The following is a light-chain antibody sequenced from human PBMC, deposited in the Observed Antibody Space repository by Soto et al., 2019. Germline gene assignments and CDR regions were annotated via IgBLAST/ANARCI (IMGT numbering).Light chain of an antibody. V-gene: IGLV2-8*01. CDR2: EVS. CDR3: RSYAGSNNFYV. CDR1: SSDVGGYNY. Sequence: QSALTQPPSASGSPGQSVTISCTGTSSDVGGYNYVSWYQQHPGKAPKHMIYEVSKRPSGVPDRFSGSKSGNTASLTVSGLQAEDEADYYCRSYAGSNNFYVFGTGTKLTVL. J-gene: IGLJ1*01.